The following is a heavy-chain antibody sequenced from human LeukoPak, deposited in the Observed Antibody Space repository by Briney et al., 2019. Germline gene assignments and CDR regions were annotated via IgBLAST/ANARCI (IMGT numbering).Heavy chain of an antibody. D-gene: IGHD3-10*01. V-gene: IGHV3-43D*03. CDR3: AKDMAAYYYSSGNIDS. CDR1: GFTFDDYA. CDR2: ISWDGGST. J-gene: IGHJ4*02. Sequence: GGSLRLSCAASGFTFDDYAMHWVRPAPGKGLEWASLISWDGGSTYYADSVKGRFTISRDNSKNSLYLQMNSLRAEDTALYYCAKDMAAYYYSSGNIDSGGQGTLVTVSS.